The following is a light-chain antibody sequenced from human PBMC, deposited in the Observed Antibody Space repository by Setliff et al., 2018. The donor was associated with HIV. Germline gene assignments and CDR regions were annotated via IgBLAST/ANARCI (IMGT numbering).Light chain of an antibody. CDR3: ASWDDSLKVYV. CDR1: NSNIGTTT. V-gene: IGLV1-44*01. J-gene: IGLJ1*01. Sequence: QSALAQSPSVSGTPGQRVTISCSGSNSNIGTTTVSWYQRLPGAAPKLLIYTNSHRPSGVPDRFSGSKSGTSASLAISGLQSEDEAEYYCASWDDSLKVYVFGSGTKVTVL. CDR2: TNS.